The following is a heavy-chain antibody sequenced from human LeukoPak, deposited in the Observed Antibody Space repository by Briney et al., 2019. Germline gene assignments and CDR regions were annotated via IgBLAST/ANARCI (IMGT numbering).Heavy chain of an antibody. Sequence: ASVKVSCKASGYTFTSYGISWVRQAPGQGLEWMGWISAYNGNTKYAQKLQGRVTMTTDTSTSTAYMELRSLRSDDTAVYYCARATVGFWSGYFGYWGQGTLVTVSS. V-gene: IGHV1-18*01. J-gene: IGHJ4*02. CDR2: ISAYNGNT. D-gene: IGHD3-3*01. CDR1: GYTFTSYG. CDR3: ARATVGFWSGYFGY.